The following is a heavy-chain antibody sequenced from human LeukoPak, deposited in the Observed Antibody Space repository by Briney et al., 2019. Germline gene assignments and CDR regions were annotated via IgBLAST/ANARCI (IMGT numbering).Heavy chain of an antibody. CDR2: INAGNGNT. J-gene: IGHJ5*02. CDR3: ARAPAAVPTRNWFDP. Sequence: GASVKISCKASGYTFTSYAMHWVRQAPGQRLEWMGWINAGNGNTKYSQKFQGRVTITRDTSASTAYMELSSLRSEDTAVYYCARAPAAVPTRNWFDPWGQGTLVTVSS. CDR1: GYTFTSYA. V-gene: IGHV1-3*01. D-gene: IGHD6-13*01.